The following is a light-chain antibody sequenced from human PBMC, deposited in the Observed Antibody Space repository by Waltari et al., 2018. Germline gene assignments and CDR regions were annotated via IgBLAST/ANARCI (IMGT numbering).Light chain of an antibody. CDR1: SGDLGSYNS. CDR2: EVT. V-gene: IGLV2-8*01. Sequence: QSALTQHPSAAGSTGQSVTSSCTGPSGDLGSYNSVSWYQQHPGRAPKLMIYEVTKRPSGVPDRFSGSRSGNTASLTVSGLQTEDEADYFCSSYADSNVLFGGGTKLTVL. J-gene: IGLJ2*01. CDR3: SSYADSNVL.